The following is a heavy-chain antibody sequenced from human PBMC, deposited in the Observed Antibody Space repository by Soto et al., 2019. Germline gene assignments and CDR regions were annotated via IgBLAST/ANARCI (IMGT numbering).Heavy chain of an antibody. Sequence: EVQLLESGGGFVQPGGSLRLSCAASGITFSNYAMSWVRQAPGKGLEWVSVISGSGDSTYYAESVKGRFTISRDNSKNTRHLQMNNLGAEDTALYYCATRNYYDSTGYYYWYYFDFWGQGTLVTVSS. CDR2: ISGSGDST. CDR3: ATRNYYDSTGYYYWYYFDF. D-gene: IGHD3-22*01. J-gene: IGHJ4*02. CDR1: GITFSNYA. V-gene: IGHV3-23*01.